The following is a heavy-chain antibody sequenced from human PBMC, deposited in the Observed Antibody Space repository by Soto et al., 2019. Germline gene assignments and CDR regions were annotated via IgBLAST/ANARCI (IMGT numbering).Heavy chain of an antibody. CDR1: GDSVSSNSAA. CDR3: ARAPSHSGYNWNVDYYYGMDV. CDR2: TYYRSKWYN. J-gene: IGHJ6*02. Sequence: SQTLSLTCVISGDSVSSNSAAWNWIRQSPSRGLEWLGRTYYRSKWYNDYAVSVKSRITINPDTSKNQFSLQLNSVTPEDTAVYYCARAPSHSGYNWNVDYYYGMDVWSQGNTVTVSS. V-gene: IGHV6-1*01. D-gene: IGHD1-20*01.